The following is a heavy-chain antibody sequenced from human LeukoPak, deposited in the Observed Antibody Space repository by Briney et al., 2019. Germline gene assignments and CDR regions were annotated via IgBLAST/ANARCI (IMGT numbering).Heavy chain of an antibody. V-gene: IGHV4-30-2*01. CDR3: ARQGRWELYYFDY. D-gene: IGHD1-7*01. Sequence: SETLSLTCAVSGASISSGGYSWSWIRQPPGKGLEWIGYIYHSGSTYYNPSLKSRVTISVDRSKNQFSLKLSSVTAADTAVYYCARQGRWELYYFDYWGQGTLVTVSS. J-gene: IGHJ4*02. CDR1: GASISSGGYS. CDR2: IYHSGST.